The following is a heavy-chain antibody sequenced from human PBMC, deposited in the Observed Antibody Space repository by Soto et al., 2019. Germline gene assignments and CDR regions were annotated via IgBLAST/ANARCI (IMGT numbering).Heavy chain of an antibody. CDR3: ARDTYYYDSSGYPGDLGY. J-gene: IGHJ4*02. D-gene: IGHD3-22*01. CDR2: IIPIFGTA. CDR1: GGTFSSYA. V-gene: IGHV1-69*01. Sequence: QVQLVQSGAEVKKPGSSVKVSCKASGGTFSSYAISWVRQAPGQGLEWMGGIIPIFGTANYAQKFQGRVTITADESTSTAYMELISLRSEDTAVYYCARDTYYYDSSGYPGDLGYWGQGTLVTVSS.